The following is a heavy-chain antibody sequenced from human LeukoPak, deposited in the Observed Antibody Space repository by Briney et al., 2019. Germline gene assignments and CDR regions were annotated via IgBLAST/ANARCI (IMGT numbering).Heavy chain of an antibody. J-gene: IGHJ3*02. CDR2: IKPDGSQK. V-gene: IGHV3-7*01. Sequence: GGSLRLSCAASGFTFSHYWMSWVRQAPGRGLEWVANIKPDGSQKDYVDFAKGRFTISRDNAKNSLYLQMDSLRAEDTAVYFCAREDMWAFDIWGQGTMVTVSS. D-gene: IGHD2-15*01. CDR3: AREDMWAFDI. CDR1: GFTFSHYW.